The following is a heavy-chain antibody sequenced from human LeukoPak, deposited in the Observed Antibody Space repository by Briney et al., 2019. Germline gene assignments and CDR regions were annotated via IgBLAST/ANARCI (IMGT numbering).Heavy chain of an antibody. CDR3: ARESAAGSAFDY. J-gene: IGHJ4*02. D-gene: IGHD6-13*01. CDR1: GFTFSSYG. CDR2: IWYDGSNK. V-gene: IGHV3-33*01. Sequence: GGSLLLSCAASGFTFSSYGMHGVRRAPGKGLEWVAVIWYDGSNKYYADSVKGRFTISRDNSKNTLYLQMNSLRAEDTAVYYCARESAAGSAFDYWGQGTLVTVSS.